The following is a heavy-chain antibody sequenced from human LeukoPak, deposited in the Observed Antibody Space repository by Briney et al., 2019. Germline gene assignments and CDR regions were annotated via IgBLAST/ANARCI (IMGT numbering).Heavy chain of an antibody. CDR1: GFTFSSYS. CDR3: AREWPVVVAATRQDAFDI. J-gene: IGHJ3*02. CDR2: ISSSSSYI. V-gene: IGHV3-21*01. Sequence: GGSLRLSCAASGFTFSSYSMNWVRQAPGKGLEWVSSISSSSSYIYYADSGKGRFTISRDNAKNSLYLQMNSLRAEDTAVYYCAREWPVVVAATRQDAFDIWGQGTMVTVSS. D-gene: IGHD2-15*01.